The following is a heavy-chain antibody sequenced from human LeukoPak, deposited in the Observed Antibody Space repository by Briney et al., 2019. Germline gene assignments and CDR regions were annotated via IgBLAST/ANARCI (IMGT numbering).Heavy chain of an antibody. J-gene: IGHJ4*02. CDR3: ARHVRDDYRVLDY. D-gene: IGHD5-24*01. CDR2: IYPGDSDT. Sequence: GESLKISCKGSGYSFTDHWIGWVRQMPGKGLEWMGIIYPGDSDTRYSPSFQGQVTISADKSINTAYLQWSSLKASDTAIYYCARHVRDDYRVLDYWGQGTLVTVSS. V-gene: IGHV5-51*01. CDR1: GYSFTDHW.